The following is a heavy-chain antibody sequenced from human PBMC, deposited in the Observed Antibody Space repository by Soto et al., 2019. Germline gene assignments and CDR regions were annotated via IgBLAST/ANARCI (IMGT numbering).Heavy chain of an antibody. J-gene: IGHJ4*02. CDR2: ISAYNGNT. CDR1: GYTFTSYG. D-gene: IGHD6-19*01. Sequence: QVQLVQSGAEVKKPGASVKVSCKASGYTFTSYGISWVRQAPGQGLEWMGWISAYNGNTNYAQKLQGRVTMTTDTSTSTAYMELRSLRSDDTAVYYFARDATTYSSGWYVYFDYWGQGTLVTVSS. CDR3: ARDATTYSSGWYVYFDY. V-gene: IGHV1-18*01.